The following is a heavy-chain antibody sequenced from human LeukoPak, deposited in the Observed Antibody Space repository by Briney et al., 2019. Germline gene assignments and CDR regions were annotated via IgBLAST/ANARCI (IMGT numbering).Heavy chain of an antibody. CDR1: GGSISSGSYY. J-gene: IGHJ4*02. Sequence: SQTLSLTCTVSGGSISSGSYYWSWIRQPAGKGLEWIGRIYTSGSTNYNPSLKSRVTMSVDTSKNQFSLKLSSVTAADTAVYYCARGGSLFDYWGQGTLVTVSS. CDR2: IYTSGST. V-gene: IGHV4-61*02. CDR3: ARGGSLFDY.